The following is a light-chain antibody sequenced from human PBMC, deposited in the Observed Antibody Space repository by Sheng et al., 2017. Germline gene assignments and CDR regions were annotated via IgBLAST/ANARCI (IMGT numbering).Light chain of an antibody. CDR1: ESVDSR. CDR2: DVS. CDR3: QQYNNWPPLT. J-gene: IGKJ5*01. Sequence: EIVLTQSPATLSLSPGESATLSCRASESVDSRLAWYQQKPGHPPSLLIYDVSYRASGVPARFSGSGFATDFTLTISSLQSEDFAVYYCQQYNNWPPLTFGQGARLDIK. V-gene: IGKV3-11*01.